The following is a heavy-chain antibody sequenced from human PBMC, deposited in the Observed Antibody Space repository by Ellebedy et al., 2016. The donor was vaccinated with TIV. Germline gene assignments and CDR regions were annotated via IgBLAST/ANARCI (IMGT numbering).Heavy chain of an antibody. CDR1: GGTFSHYA. J-gene: IGHJ4*02. CDR3: ARWDGISGSFQGPYDY. CDR2: ISPILNIV. D-gene: IGHD1-26*01. Sequence: AASVKVSCKASGGTFSHYAINWVRQAPGQGLEWMGRISPILNIVYYAQKFQGRATFTADKSTGTAYMAVRSLRSEETDVYYCARWDGISGSFQGPYDYWGQGTLVAVSS. V-gene: IGHV1-69*04.